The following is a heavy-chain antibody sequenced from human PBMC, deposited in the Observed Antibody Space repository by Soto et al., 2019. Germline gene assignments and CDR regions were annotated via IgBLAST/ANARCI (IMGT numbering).Heavy chain of an antibody. Sequence: QVQLVQSGAEVKKPGASVKISCKTSGYTFMTYALHWVRQAPGQRPEWMGWINPGNGNTEYSQKLQGRVTITRDTSARTVFMEVANMTSEDRAVDYCARVRMLWYGELSHWGQGTQVIVSA. CDR3: ARVRMLWYGELSH. J-gene: IGHJ4*02. CDR1: GYTFMTYA. D-gene: IGHD3-10*01. V-gene: IGHV1-3*01. CDR2: INPGNGNT.